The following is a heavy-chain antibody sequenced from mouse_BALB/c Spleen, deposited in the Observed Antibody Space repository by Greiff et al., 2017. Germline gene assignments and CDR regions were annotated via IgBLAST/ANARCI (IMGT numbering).Heavy chain of an antibody. J-gene: IGHJ2*01. CDR2: IYPGDGST. CDR3: ARRGGKDFDY. CDR1: GYTFTSYY. V-gene: IGHV1S56*01. Sequence: QVQLQQSGPELVKPGASVKMSCKASGYTFTSYYIHWVKQRPGQGLEWIGWIYPGDGSTKYNEKFKGKTTLTADKSSSTAYMLLSSLTSEDSAVYYCARRGGKDFDYWGQGTTLTVSS. D-gene: IGHD1-1*02.